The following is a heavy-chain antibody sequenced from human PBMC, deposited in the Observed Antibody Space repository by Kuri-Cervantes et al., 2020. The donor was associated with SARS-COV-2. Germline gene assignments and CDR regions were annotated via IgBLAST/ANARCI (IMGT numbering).Heavy chain of an antibody. J-gene: IGHJ1*01. V-gene: IGHV3-21*01. Sequence: GESLKISCAASGFTFSSYSMNWVRQAPGKGLEWVSSISSSSSYIYYADSAKGRFTISRDNAKNSLYLQMNSLRAEDTAVYYCAKEMGATKYFQHWGQGTLVTVSS. CDR1: GFTFSSYS. D-gene: IGHD1-26*01. CDR3: AKEMGATKYFQH. CDR2: ISSSSSYI.